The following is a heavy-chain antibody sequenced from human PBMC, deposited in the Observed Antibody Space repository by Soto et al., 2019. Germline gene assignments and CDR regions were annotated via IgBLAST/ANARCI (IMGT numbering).Heavy chain of an antibody. Sequence: SETLSLTCAVSGYSISSGYYWGWIRQPPGKGLEWIGSIYHSGSTYYNPSLKSRVTISVDTSENQFSLKLSSVTAADTAVYYCARDHAGTGGYWGQGTLVTVSS. CDR1: GYSISSGYY. V-gene: IGHV4-38-2*02. J-gene: IGHJ4*02. CDR2: IYHSGST. D-gene: IGHD1-1*01. CDR3: ARDHAGTGGY.